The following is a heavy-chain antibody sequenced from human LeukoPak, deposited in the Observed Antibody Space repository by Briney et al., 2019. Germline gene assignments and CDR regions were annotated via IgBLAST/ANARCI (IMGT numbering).Heavy chain of an antibody. D-gene: IGHD5-24*01. Sequence: GGSLTLSCAASGFSISSFRMHWVRHAPGKGLVWVSRVNGEGGYRNYADSVKGRFTISRDNARNTLYLQMHSLRAEDTAVYYCVRDGDDYNFDYWGQGSLVTVSS. V-gene: IGHV3-74*01. J-gene: IGHJ4*02. CDR2: VNGEGGYR. CDR1: GFSISSFR. CDR3: VRDGDDYNFDY.